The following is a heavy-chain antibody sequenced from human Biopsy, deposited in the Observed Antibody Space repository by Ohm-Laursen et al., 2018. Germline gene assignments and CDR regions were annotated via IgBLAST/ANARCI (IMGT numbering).Heavy chain of an antibody. D-gene: IGHD3-22*01. Sequence: SQTLSLTCTVSGGSISSGGSYWSWIRQRPGKGLEWIGYIFNSANTYYNPSLKNLITISGDTSKNQFSLKLNSVTAAATAVYYCARDYDTSGYYYVSWGQGTLVTVSS. CDR2: IFNSANT. J-gene: IGHJ5*02. CDR1: GGSISSGGSY. V-gene: IGHV4-31*01. CDR3: ARDYDTSGYYYVS.